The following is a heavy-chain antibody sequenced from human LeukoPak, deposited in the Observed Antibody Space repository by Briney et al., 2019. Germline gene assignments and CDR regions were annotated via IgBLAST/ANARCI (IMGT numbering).Heavy chain of an antibody. CDR3: ARDSTRAVAGFDY. CDR1: GFTFSSYS. Sequence: PGGSLTLSCAASGFTFSSYSMNWVRQAPGKGLEWVSSISSSSSYIYYADSVKGRFTISRDNAKNSLYLQMNSLRAEDTAVYYCARDSTRAVAGFDYWGQGTLVTVSS. J-gene: IGHJ4*02. CDR2: ISSSSSYI. V-gene: IGHV3-21*01. D-gene: IGHD6-19*01.